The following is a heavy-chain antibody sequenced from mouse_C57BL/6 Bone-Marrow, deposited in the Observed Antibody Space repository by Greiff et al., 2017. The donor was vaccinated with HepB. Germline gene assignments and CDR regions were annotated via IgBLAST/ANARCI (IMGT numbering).Heavy chain of an antibody. V-gene: IGHV7-1*01. CDR1: GFTFSDFY. Sequence: EVKVVESGGGLVQSGRSLRLSCATSGFTFSDFYMEWVRQAPGKGLEWIAASRNKANDYTTEYSASVKGLFIVSRDTSQSILYLQMNALRAEDTAIYYCARSSYGKPFAYWGQGTLVTVSA. CDR3: ARSSYGKPFAY. CDR2: SRNKANDYTT. J-gene: IGHJ3*01. D-gene: IGHD2-10*01.